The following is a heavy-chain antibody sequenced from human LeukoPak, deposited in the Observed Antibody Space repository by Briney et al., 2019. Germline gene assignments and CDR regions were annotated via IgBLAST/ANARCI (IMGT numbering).Heavy chain of an antibody. Sequence: GGSLRLSCAPSGFTFSSSWMHWVCQAPEKGLEWGADIKCDRTEKYYVDSMKGQLTISRDNAKNSLYLQVNSLRAEDTAAYYCAKAPHTLAYCGGDCYSYFDYWGQGTLVTVSS. D-gene: IGHD2-21*02. V-gene: IGHV3-52*01. CDR2: IKCDRTEK. CDR3: AKAPHTLAYCGGDCYSYFDY. J-gene: IGHJ4*02. CDR1: GFTFSSSW.